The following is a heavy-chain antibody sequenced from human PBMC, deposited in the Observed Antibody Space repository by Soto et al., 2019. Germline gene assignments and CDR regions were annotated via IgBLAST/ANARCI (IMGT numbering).Heavy chain of an antibody. Sequence: GASVKVSCKASGYTFTDFYMHWVRQAPGRGLEWMGWINPNSGGTKYAQKLQGRVTMTRDTSISTAYMELSSLTSDDTAVYYCTKAVVVVSNWFDSWGQGTLVTVSS. CDR1: GYTFTDFY. D-gene: IGHD3-22*01. CDR3: TKAVVVVSNWFDS. V-gene: IGHV1-2*02. CDR2: INPNSGGT. J-gene: IGHJ5*01.